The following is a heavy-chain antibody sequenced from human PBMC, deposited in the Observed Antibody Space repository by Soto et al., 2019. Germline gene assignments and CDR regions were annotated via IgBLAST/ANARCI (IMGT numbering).Heavy chain of an antibody. V-gene: IGHV4-4*02. CDR2: IYRTGST. Sequence: QVQLQESGPGLVKPSGTLSLTCAVSGGSFTSNNWWTWVRQPPGQGLEWIGEIYRTGSTNYNPSLKSRVTRSLDKSENQFSLKVTSLNAADKAVYYCASRDPGTSVDYWGQGTLVTVSS. D-gene: IGHD1-7*01. CDR1: GGSFTSNNW. J-gene: IGHJ4*02. CDR3: ASRDPGTSVDY.